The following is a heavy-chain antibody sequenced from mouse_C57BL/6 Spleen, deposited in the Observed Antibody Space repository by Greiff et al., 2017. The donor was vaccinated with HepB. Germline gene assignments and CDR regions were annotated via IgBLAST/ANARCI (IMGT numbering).Heavy chain of an antibody. J-gene: IGHJ4*01. CDR2: ISNGGGST. D-gene: IGHD2-5*01. Sequence: EVQVVESGGGLVQPGGSLKLSCAASGFTFSDYYMYWVRQTPEKRLEWVAYISNGGGSTYYPDTVKGRFTISRDNAKNTLYLQMSRLKSEDTAMYYCARRSNYGGVAMDYWGQGTSVTVSS. CDR1: GFTFSDYY. CDR3: ARRSNYGGVAMDY. V-gene: IGHV5-12*01.